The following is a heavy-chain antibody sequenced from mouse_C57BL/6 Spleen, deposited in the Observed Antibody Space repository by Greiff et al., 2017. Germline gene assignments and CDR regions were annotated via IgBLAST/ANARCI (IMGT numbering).Heavy chain of an antibody. J-gene: IGHJ1*03. CDR2: IYPGDGDT. CDR3: ARSIVTTLWYFDV. CDR1: GYAFSSSW. Sequence: VQLQQSGPELVKPGASVKISCKASGYAFSSSWMNWVKQRPGKGLEWIGRIYPGDGDTNYNGKFKGKATLTADKSSSTSYMQLSSLTSEDSAVYCCARSIVTTLWYFDVWGTGTTVTVSS. D-gene: IGHD2-5*01. V-gene: IGHV1-82*01.